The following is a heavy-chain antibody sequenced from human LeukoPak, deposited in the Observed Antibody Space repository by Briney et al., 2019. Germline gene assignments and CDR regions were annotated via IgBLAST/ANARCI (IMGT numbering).Heavy chain of an antibody. CDR1: GLTFSNAW. Sequence: KSGGSLGLSCAPSGLTFSNAWMNWVRQAPGKGLEWVGRIKSKTDGGTTDYAAPVKGRFTISRDDSKTTLYLQMNSLKTEDTAVYYCTTRYCSGGRCDYWGRETRVSVS. D-gene: IGHD2-15*01. CDR3: TTRYCSGGRCDY. V-gene: IGHV3-15*01. CDR2: IKSKTDGGTT. J-gene: IGHJ4*02.